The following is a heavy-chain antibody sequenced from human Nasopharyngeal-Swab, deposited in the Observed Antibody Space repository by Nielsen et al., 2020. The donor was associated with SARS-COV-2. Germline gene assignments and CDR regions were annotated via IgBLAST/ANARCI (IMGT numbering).Heavy chain of an antibody. CDR3: ARSRGVVGGSTWEYYFDL. V-gene: IGHV4-59*01. CDR1: GGSISNFH. J-gene: IGHJ4*02. Sequence: SETLSLTCTVSGGSISNFHWNWIRQPPGKGLEWIGYTYYIGDTNYNPSLKNRVTMSVDRSNNQFSLRLSSVTAADTAVYYCARSRGVVGGSTWEYYFDLWGQGNLVTVSS. D-gene: IGHD1-26*01. CDR2: TYYIGDT.